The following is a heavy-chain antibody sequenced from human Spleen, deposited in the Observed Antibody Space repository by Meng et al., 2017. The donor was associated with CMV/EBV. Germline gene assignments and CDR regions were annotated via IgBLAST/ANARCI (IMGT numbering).Heavy chain of an antibody. CDR2: IISIFGTA. J-gene: IGHJ4*02. D-gene: IGHD3-3*01. V-gene: IGHV1-69*05. CDR3: ARDSGAYPISYFDY. CDR1: GGTFRGYA. Sequence: SGGTFRGYAVSWVRQAPGQGLEWMGGIISIFGTASYAQKFQGRLTINTDGSTDTAYMELDSLRSEDTAVYYCARDSGAYPISYFDYWGQGALVTVSS.